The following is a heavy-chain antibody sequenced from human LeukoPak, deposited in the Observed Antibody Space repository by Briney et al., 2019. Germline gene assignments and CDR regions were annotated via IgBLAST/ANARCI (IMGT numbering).Heavy chain of an antibody. CDR2: INHSGST. J-gene: IGHJ5*02. V-gene: IGHV4-34*01. Sequence: PSETLSLTCTVSGGSISSHYWSWIRQPPGKGLEWIGEINHSGSTNYNPSLKSRVTISVDTSKNQFSLKLSSVTAADTAVYYCAREGSGSYYWFDPWGQGTLVTVSS. CDR1: GGSISSHY. CDR3: AREGSGSYYWFDP. D-gene: IGHD1-26*01.